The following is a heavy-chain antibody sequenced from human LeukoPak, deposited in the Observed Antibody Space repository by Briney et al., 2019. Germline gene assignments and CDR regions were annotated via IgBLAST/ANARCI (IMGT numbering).Heavy chain of an antibody. V-gene: IGHV4-59*01. CDR1: GGSISSYH. CDR2: IYYSGST. Sequence: SETLSLTCTVSGGSISSYHWSWIRQPPGKGLEWIGYIYYSGSTNYNPSLKSRVTISVDTSKNQFSLKLSSVTAADTAVYYCASRSDYYGSGSHDAFDIWGQGIMVTVSS. CDR3: ASRSDYYGSGSHDAFDI. J-gene: IGHJ3*02. D-gene: IGHD3-10*01.